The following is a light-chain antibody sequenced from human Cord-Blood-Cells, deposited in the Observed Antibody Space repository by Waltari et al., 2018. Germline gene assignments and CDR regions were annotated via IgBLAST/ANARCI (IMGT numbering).Light chain of an antibody. J-gene: IGLJ2*01. CDR1: SSDVGGYHY. CDR2: DVS. Sequence: QSALTQPASVSGSPGQSLTISCTGTSSDVGGYHYVSWYQPHPGKAPKRMIYDVSNRPSGVSNRFSGSKSGNTASLTSSGLQADDEADYYCSSYTGSSTVVFGGGTKLTVL. V-gene: IGLV2-14*01. CDR3: SSYTGSSTVV.